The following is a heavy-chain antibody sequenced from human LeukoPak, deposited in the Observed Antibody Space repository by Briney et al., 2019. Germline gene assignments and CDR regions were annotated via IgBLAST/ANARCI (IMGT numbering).Heavy chain of an antibody. D-gene: IGHD6-25*01. CDR3: ARAGGVKTAALDLDY. CDR2: IYYSGSA. Sequence: SESLSLTRPVSGGSLSDYSWSWIRQPPGKGREWIGNIYYSGSANHNPSLKSRVTISRDTSKNQFSLKLTTVTTADTAVYYCARAGGVKTAALDLDYWGQGTLVTVSS. J-gene: IGHJ4*02. V-gene: IGHV4-59*01. CDR1: GGSLSDYS.